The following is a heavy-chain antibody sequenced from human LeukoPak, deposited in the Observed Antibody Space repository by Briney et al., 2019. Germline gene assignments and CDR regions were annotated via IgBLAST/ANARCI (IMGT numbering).Heavy chain of an antibody. CDR1: GFTFSQSG. CDR3: AKGSPWSTAPAGVDF. CDR2: LRHDASKQ. V-gene: IGHV3-30*02. J-gene: IGHJ4*02. Sequence: PGGSLRLSCAASGFTFSQSGMHWVRRAPGKGLEWVAFLRHDASKQYYADSVKGRFTISGDTSQNMLYLQMNSLRVDDTAVYYCAKGSPWSTAPAGVDFWAQGTLVTVSS. D-gene: IGHD2-2*01.